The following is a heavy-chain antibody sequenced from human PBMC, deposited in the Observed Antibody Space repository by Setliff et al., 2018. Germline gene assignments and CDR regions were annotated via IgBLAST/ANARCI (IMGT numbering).Heavy chain of an antibody. Sequence: ASVKVSCKASGYTFTSYDINWVRQATGQGLEWMGWMNPNSGNTGYAQKFQGRVTITADESTSTAYMELSSLRSEDTAVYYCARANDYSSGWYFYYYGMDVWGQGTTVTVSS. CDR1: GYTFTSYD. V-gene: IGHV1-8*03. CDR2: MNPNSGNT. J-gene: IGHJ6*02. D-gene: IGHD6-19*01. CDR3: ARANDYSSGWYFYYYGMDV.